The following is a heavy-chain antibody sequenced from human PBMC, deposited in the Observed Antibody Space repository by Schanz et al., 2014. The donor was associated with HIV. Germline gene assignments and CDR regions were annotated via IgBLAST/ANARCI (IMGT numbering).Heavy chain of an antibody. CDR3: RVFMFTYDV. D-gene: IGHD3-16*01. Sequence: DVQLVESGGGLIQPGESLRLSCVASGFTFGTTWMYWVRQGPGKGLTWVSYITPDGSVTYADSVKGRFTASRDSSKNTLFLQMNCLRVEDTATYYCRVFMFTYDVWGQGTMVTVSS. J-gene: IGHJ3*01. V-gene: IGHV3-74*01. CDR1: GFTFGTTW. CDR2: ITPDGSVT.